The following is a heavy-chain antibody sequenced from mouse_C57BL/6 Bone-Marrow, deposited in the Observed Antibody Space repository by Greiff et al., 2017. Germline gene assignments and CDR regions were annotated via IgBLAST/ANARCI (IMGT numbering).Heavy chain of an antibody. J-gene: IGHJ4*01. CDR1: GYSFTDYN. V-gene: IGHV1-39*01. CDR2: INPNYGTT. D-gene: IGHD2-10*01. Sequence: EVQLQQSGPELVKPGASVKISCKASGYSFTDYNMNWVKQSNGKSLEWIGVINPNYGTTSYNQKFKGKATLTVDQSSSTAYMQLNSLTSEDSAVYYCASYYGNNRAYAMDYWGQGTSVTVSS. CDR3: ASYYGNNRAYAMDY.